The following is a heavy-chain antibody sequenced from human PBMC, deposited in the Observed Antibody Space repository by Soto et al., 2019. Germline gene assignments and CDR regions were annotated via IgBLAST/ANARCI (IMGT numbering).Heavy chain of an antibody. Sequence: QVQLVESGGGVVQPGRSLRLSCAASGFTFSSYGMHWVRQAPGKGLEWVAVIWYDGSNKYYADSVKGRFTISRDNSKNPLYLQMNSLRAEDTAVYYCARTGYDFWSGYYMGGHPFDYWGQGTLVTVSS. CDR2: IWYDGSNK. CDR1: GFTFSSYG. D-gene: IGHD3-3*01. CDR3: ARTGYDFWSGYYMGGHPFDY. V-gene: IGHV3-33*01. J-gene: IGHJ4*02.